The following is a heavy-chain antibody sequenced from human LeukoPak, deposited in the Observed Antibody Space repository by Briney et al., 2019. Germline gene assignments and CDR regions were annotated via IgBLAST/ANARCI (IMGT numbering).Heavy chain of an antibody. CDR3: ARGKGWFDP. CDR2: IDHSGST. V-gene: IGHV4-34*01. Sequence: SETLSLTCAVYGGSFSGYYWSWIRQPPGKGLEWIGEIDHSGSTNYNPSLKSRVTISVDTSKNQFSLKLSSVTAADTAVYYCARGKGWFDPWGQGTLVTVSS. CDR1: GGSFSGYY. J-gene: IGHJ5*02.